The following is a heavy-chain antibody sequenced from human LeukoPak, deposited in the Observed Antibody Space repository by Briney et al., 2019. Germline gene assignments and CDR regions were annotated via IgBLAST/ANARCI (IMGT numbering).Heavy chain of an antibody. CDR1: GFTFSSYA. D-gene: IGHD6-13*01. Sequence: GGSLRLYCAASGFTFSSYAMSWVRQAPGKGLEWVSVISGSGGSTYYADSVKGRFTISRDNSKNTLYLQMNSLRAEDTAVYYCAKDPPYSSSWYEGFDYWGQGTLVTVSS. CDR3: AKDPPYSSSWYEGFDY. CDR2: ISGSGGST. V-gene: IGHV3-23*01. J-gene: IGHJ4*02.